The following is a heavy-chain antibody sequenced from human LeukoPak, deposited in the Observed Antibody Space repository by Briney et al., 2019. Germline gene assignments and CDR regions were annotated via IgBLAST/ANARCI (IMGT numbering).Heavy chain of an antibody. CDR1: GFTFDDYA. D-gene: IGHD5-12*01. CDR3: AKDTASGGYVPIFDY. V-gene: IGHV3-9*03. CDR2: ISWNSGSI. J-gene: IGHJ4*02. Sequence: GGSLRLSCAASGFTFDDYAMHWVRQAPGKGLEWVSGISWNSGSIGYADSVKGRFTISRDNAKNSLYLQMNSLRAEDMALYYCAKDTASGGYVPIFDYWGQGTLVTVSS.